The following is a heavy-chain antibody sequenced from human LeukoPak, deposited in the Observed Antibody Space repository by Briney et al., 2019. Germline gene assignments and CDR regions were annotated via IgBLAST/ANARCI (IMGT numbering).Heavy chain of an antibody. Sequence: PGGSLRLSCTASGFTFSGYWMHWVRQIPGKGLEWVSYISSSGSTIYYADSVKGRFTISRDNAKNSLYLQMNSLRAEDTALYYCARGSGWPEDYYYGMDVWGQGTTVTVSS. CDR3: ARGSGWPEDYYYGMDV. V-gene: IGHV3-48*04. D-gene: IGHD6-19*01. CDR1: GFTFSGYW. J-gene: IGHJ6*02. CDR2: ISSSGSTI.